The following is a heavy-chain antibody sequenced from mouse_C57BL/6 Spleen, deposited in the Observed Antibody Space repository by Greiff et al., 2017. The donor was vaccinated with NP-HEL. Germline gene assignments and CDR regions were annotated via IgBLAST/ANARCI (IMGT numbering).Heavy chain of an antibody. CDR2: INPSNGGT. V-gene: IGHV1-53*01. D-gene: IGHD1-1*01. CDR3: ARSAGYYYGSKWYFDV. Sequence: QVQLQQPGTELVKPGASVKLSCKASGYTFTSYWMHWVKQRPGQGLEWIGNINPSNGGTNYNEKFKSKATLTVDKSSSTAYMQLSSLTSEDSAVYYCARSAGYYYGSKWYFDVWGTGTTVTVSS. CDR1: GYTFTSYW. J-gene: IGHJ1*03.